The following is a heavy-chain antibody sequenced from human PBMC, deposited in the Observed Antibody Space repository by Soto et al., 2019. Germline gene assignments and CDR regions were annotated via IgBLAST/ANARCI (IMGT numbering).Heavy chain of an antibody. CDR1: GDSVSSTSAA. CDR3: ARVSTMIRGVFDY. D-gene: IGHD3-10*01. Sequence: QVQLQQSGPGLVKPSQTLSLTCAISGDSVSSTSAAWNWIRRSPSRGLEWLGRTYYRSKWYSDCAASGKGRIIINPATSKNQFSLQLNSVTPEDTAVYYCARVSTMIRGVFDYWGQGILVTVSS. J-gene: IGHJ4*02. V-gene: IGHV6-1*01. CDR2: TYYRSKWYS.